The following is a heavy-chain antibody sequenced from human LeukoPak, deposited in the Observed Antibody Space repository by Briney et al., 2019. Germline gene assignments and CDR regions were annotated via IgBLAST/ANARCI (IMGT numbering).Heavy chain of an antibody. CDR3: ARGGRFGEDHFDY. CDR2: LYRGGNS. V-gene: IGHV3-53*04. Sequence: GGSLRLFCAASGFSVSSHIMTWVRQAPGKGLEWISVLYRGGNSLHADAVQGRFTISRNTSENTLYLQMNSLTYEDTAVYYCARGGRFGEDHFDYWGQGILVTVSS. J-gene: IGHJ4*02. D-gene: IGHD3-10*01. CDR1: GFSVSSHI.